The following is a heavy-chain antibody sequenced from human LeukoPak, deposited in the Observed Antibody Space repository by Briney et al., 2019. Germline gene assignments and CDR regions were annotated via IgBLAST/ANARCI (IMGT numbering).Heavy chain of an antibody. D-gene: IGHD5-18*01. CDR2: IYTSGST. V-gene: IGHV3-53*01. Sequence: GGSLGLSCAASGFTVSSNYMSWVRQAPGKGLEWVSVIYTSGSTYYTDSVKGRFTISRDNSKNTLYLQMNSLRPEDTAMYYCARDLAAMAPGGYWGQGTLVTVSS. CDR1: GFTVSSNY. J-gene: IGHJ4*02. CDR3: ARDLAAMAPGGY.